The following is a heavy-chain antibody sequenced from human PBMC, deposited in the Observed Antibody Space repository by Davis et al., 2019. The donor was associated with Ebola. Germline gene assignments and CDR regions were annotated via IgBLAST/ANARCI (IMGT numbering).Heavy chain of an antibody. CDR2: IIPIFDTP. CDR1: GGSFSSHP. J-gene: IGHJ4*02. Sequence: SSVTVPCMTSGGSFSSHPISWVRQPPRQGLEWMGGIIPIFDTPHYAQKFQGRITITADASTSTAYMELSSLRSEDTATYFCARDFDGGNYYFDYWGPGTPVTVSS. CDR3: ARDFDGGNYYFDY. D-gene: IGHD3-9*01. V-gene: IGHV1-69*13.